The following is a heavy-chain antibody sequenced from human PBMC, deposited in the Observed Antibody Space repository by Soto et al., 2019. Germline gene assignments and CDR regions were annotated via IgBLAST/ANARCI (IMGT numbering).Heavy chain of an antibody. D-gene: IGHD1-26*01. CDR1: GGSISSGDYY. CDR3: ASRRDPREPVDY. CDR2: IYYSGST. J-gene: IGHJ4*02. Sequence: SETLSLTCTVSGGSISSGDYYWSWIRQPPGKGLEWIGYIYYSGSTYYNPSLKSRVTISVDRSKNQFSLTLSSVTAADTAVYFCASRRDPREPVDYWGQETLVTVSS. V-gene: IGHV4-30-4*01.